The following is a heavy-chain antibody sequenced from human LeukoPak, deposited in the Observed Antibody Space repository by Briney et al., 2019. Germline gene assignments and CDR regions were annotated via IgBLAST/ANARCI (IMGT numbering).Heavy chain of an antibody. D-gene: IGHD1-14*01. J-gene: IGHJ4*02. Sequence: GGSLRLSCAASGFRFSSYEMNWVRQAPGRGLEWVSYIGNTGRAIYYVDSVKGRFTVSRDNAKNSLYLQMNSLRAEDTAIYYCVRGDRYFFDYWGQGTLVTVSS. CDR3: VRGDRYFFDY. CDR2: IGNTGRAI. V-gene: IGHV3-48*03. CDR1: GFRFSSYE.